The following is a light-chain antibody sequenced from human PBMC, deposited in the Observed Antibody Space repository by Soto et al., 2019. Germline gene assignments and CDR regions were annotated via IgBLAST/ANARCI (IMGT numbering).Light chain of an antibody. CDR1: QSVSSY. V-gene: IGKV3-11*01. CDR3: QQRSNWYT. Sequence: EIVLTQSPATLSLSPGERATLSCRASQSVSSYLAWYQQKPGQAPRLLIYDASNRATGIPARFSGSGSGTDFTLTISSLEPEDFAVYYCQQRSNWYTFGLGTKLEIK. J-gene: IGKJ2*01. CDR2: DAS.